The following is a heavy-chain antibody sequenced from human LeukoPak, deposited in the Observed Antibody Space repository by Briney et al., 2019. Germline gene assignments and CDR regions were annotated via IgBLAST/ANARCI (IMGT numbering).Heavy chain of an antibody. D-gene: IGHD2-2*01. V-gene: IGHV1-69*13. J-gene: IGHJ5*02. Sequence: SVKVSCKASGYTFTGYYMHWVRQAPGQGLEWMGGIIPIFGTANYAQKFQGRVTITADESTSTAYMELSSLRSEDTAVYYCARHSETTDCSSTGCYFNWFDPWGQGTLVTVSS. CDR1: GYTFTGYY. CDR3: ARHSETTDCSSTGCYFNWFDP. CDR2: IIPIFGTA.